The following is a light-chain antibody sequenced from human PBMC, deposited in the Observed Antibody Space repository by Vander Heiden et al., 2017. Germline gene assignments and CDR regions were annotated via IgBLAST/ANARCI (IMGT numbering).Light chain of an antibody. V-gene: IGLV3-21*02. Sequence: SYVVTQTPSVSVAPGQTATITCGGSDIGLKSVAWYQQKPCEAPVLVVYDDTDRPAGIPERISGSNSGGSATLTISRVEDGDEADYYCQVWDSNSAHVAFGGGTKLTVL. J-gene: IGLJ2*01. CDR2: DDT. CDR1: DIGLKS. CDR3: QVWDSNSAHVA.